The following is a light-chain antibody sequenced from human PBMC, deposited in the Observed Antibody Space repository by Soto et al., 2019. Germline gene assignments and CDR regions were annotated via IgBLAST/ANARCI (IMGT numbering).Light chain of an antibody. CDR3: AAWEDSLRGV. CDR1: SSNIGSNY. J-gene: IGLJ2*01. Sequence: QLVLTQPPSASGTPGQRVTISCSGSSSNIGSNYVYWYQQLPGTAPKLLIYRNNQRPSGVPDRFSGSKSGTSASLAISGLRSEDEADYYCAAWEDSLRGVFGGGTKLTVL. V-gene: IGLV1-47*01. CDR2: RNN.